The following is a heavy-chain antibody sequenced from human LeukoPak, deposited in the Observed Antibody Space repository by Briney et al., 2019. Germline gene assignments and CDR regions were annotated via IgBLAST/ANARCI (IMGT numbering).Heavy chain of an antibody. Sequence: SETLSLTCTVSGGSFSSHYWSWIRQPPGKGLEWIGYISYIGSTNYNPSLKSRVTISVDTSKNHFSLKLSSVTAADTAVYYCARDPTTVTKGLDIWGQGTMVTVSS. D-gene: IGHD4-17*01. J-gene: IGHJ3*02. CDR3: ARDPTTVTKGLDI. CDR2: ISYIGST. CDR1: GGSFSSHY. V-gene: IGHV4-59*11.